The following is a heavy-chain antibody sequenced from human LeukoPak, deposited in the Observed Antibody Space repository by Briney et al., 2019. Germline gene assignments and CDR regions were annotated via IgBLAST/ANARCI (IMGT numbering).Heavy chain of an antibody. V-gene: IGHV1-2*06. D-gene: IGHD6-13*01. CDR3: AREPLDSSSWSYYLDY. CDR2: INPNSGGT. J-gene: IGHJ4*02. CDR1: GYTFTGYY. Sequence: VASVKVSCKASGYTFTGYYMHWVRHAPGQGLEWMGRINPNSGGTNYAQKFQGRVTMTRDTSISTAYMDLSRLRSDDTAVYHCAREPLDSSSWSYYLDYWGQGTLVTVSS.